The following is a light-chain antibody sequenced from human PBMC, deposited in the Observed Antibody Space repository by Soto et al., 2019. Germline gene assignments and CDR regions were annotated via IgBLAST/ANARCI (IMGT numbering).Light chain of an antibody. CDR3: QQYSNWPPYT. CDR2: GAS. J-gene: IGKJ2*01. V-gene: IGKV3-15*01. Sequence: EIVMTQSPATLSVSPGERATLSCRASESVSINLAWYQQKPGQAPRLLIYGASTRATDIPARFSGSGSGTEFTLTISSLQSEGFAVYYCQQYSNWPPYTFGQGTKLEIK. CDR1: ESVSIN.